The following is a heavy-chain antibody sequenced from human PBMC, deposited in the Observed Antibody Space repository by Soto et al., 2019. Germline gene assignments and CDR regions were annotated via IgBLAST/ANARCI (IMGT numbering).Heavy chain of an antibody. V-gene: IGHV3-30-3*01. CDR3: ARVPPSYCISTSCYKEGMDV. CDR2: ISYDGSNK. J-gene: IGHJ6*02. Sequence: PGVSLRLSCAASGFTFSSYSMHWVRQAPGKGLEWVAVISYDGSNKYYADSVKGRFTISRDNSKNTLYLQMNSLRAEDTAVYYCARVPPSYCISTSCYKEGMDVWGQGTTVTVSS. D-gene: IGHD2-2*02. CDR1: GFTFSSYS.